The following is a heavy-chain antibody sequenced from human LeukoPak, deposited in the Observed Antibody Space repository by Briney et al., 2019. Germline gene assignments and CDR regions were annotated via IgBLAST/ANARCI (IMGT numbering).Heavy chain of an antibody. CDR1: GYTFTGYY. J-gene: IGHJ6*02. Sequence: ASVRVSCKASGYTFTGYYMHWARQAPGQGLEWMGWINPNSGGTNYAQKFQGRVTMTRDTSISTAYMELSRLRSDDTAVYYCARGGYCTNGVCYSHYYYGMDVWGQGTTVTVSS. CDR2: INPNSGGT. D-gene: IGHD2-8*01. V-gene: IGHV1-2*02. CDR3: ARGGYCTNGVCYSHYYYGMDV.